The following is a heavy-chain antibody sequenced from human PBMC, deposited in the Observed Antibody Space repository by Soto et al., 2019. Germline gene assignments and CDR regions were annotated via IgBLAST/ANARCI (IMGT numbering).Heavy chain of an antibody. D-gene: IGHD2-2*01. V-gene: IGHV5-51*01. J-gene: IGHJ4*02. Sequence: RGESLKISCRGSGYNFTNYWIGWVRQMPGKGLEWMGIIYPGDSNTRYSPSFQGQVTISADKSMTTAYLQWSSLKASDSAIYYCARCPAARQWLLCDFWGQGTLVTVSS. CDR2: IYPGDSNT. CDR3: ARCPAARQWLLCDF. CDR1: GYNFTNYW.